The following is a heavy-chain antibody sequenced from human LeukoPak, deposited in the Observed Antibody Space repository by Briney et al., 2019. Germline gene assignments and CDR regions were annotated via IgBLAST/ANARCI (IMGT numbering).Heavy chain of an antibody. J-gene: IGHJ5*02. D-gene: IGHD3-10*01. Sequence: EASVKVSCKASGGTFSIYAISWVRQAPGQGLEWMGGIIPIFGTANYAQKFQGRVTITADESTSTAYMELSSLRSEDTAVYYCARISGSSRGFDPWGQGTLVTVSS. CDR1: GGTFSIYA. V-gene: IGHV1-69*01. CDR2: IIPIFGTA. CDR3: ARISGSSRGFDP.